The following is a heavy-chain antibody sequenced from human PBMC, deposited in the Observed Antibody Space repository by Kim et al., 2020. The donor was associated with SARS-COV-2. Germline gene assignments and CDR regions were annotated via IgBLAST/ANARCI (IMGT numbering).Heavy chain of an antibody. CDR2: T. D-gene: IGHD3-3*01. Sequence: TNYADSVKGRFTISRDNAKNSLYRQMNSLRAEDTAVYYCARRFWSGYLGYWGQGTLVTVSS. CDR3: ARRFWSGYLGY. J-gene: IGHJ4*02. V-gene: IGHV3-11*03.